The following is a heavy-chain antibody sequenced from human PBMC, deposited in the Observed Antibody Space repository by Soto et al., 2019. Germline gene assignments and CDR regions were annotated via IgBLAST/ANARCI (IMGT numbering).Heavy chain of an antibody. CDR2: FWFDGSKK. CDR1: GFSFTSYG. J-gene: IGHJ6*02. V-gene: IGHV3-33*01. CDR3: ARELLYGSGSRNFHYYGMDV. Sequence: QVQLVESGGGVVQPGRSLRLSCAASGFSFTSYGIQWVRQAPGKGLEWVAVFWFDGSKKYYADSVKGRFSVSRDNAKSTLYLEMNSMRVDDTAVYYCARELLYGSGSRNFHYYGMDVWGQGTPVTVSS. D-gene: IGHD3-10*01.